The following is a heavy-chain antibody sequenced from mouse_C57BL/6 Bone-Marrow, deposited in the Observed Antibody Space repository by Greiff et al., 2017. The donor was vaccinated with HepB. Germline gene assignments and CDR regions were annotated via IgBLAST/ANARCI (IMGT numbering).Heavy chain of an antibody. D-gene: IGHD2-1*01. CDR2: ISYDGSN. J-gene: IGHJ3*01. V-gene: IGHV3-6*01. Sequence: EVQLQESGPGLVKPSQSLSLTCSVTGYSFTSGYYWNWIRQFPGNKLEWMGYISYDGSNNYNPSLKNRISITRDTSKNQFFLKLNSVTTEDTATYYCARFYGIPFAYWGQGTLVTVSA. CDR3: ARFYGIPFAY. CDR1: GYSFTSGYY.